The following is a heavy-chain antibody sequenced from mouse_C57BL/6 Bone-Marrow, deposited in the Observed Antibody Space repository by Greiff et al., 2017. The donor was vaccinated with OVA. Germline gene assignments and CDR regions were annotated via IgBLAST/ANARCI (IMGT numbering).Heavy chain of an antibody. J-gene: IGHJ1*03. CDR3: TRCLNPRYFDV. Sequence: VQLQQSGTVLARPGASVKMSCKTSGYTFTSYWMHWVKQRPGQGLEWIGAIYPGNSDTSYNQKFKGKAKLTAVTSASTAYMELSGLTTEDSAVYYCTRCLNPRYFDVWGTGTPVTVSS. V-gene: IGHV1-5*01. CDR1: GYTFTSYW. CDR2: IYPGNSDT.